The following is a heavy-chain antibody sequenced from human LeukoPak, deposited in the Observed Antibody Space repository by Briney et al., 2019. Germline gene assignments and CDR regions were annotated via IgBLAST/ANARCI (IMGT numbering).Heavy chain of an antibody. Sequence: GGSLRLSCAASGFSFSRAWMSWVRQAPGKGLEWVGRIKSKSDGGTTNYAAPVKGRFTISRDDSKNTLFLQVNSLKIEDTAVYYCTTVTLRPVGLWGQGTLVTVSS. D-gene: IGHD2-21*02. J-gene: IGHJ4*02. CDR3: TTVTLRPVGL. CDR2: IKSKSDGGTT. V-gene: IGHV3-15*05. CDR1: GFSFSRAW.